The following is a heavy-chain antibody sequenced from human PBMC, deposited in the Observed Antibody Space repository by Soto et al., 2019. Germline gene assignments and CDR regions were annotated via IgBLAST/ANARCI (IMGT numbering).Heavy chain of an antibody. V-gene: IGHV4-34*01. CDR1: GGFVSSGSYY. J-gene: IGHJ3*02. D-gene: IGHD1-1*01. CDR2: MSHSGGT. CDR3: ARVERGTATTVVDAFDI. Sequence: QVQLQQWGAGLFKPSETLSLTCACYGGFVSSGSYYWSWIRQPPGKGLEWIGEMSHSGGTHFNPSLKSRVTISVDTSKNQFSLKMSSVTAADTALYYCARVERGTATTVVDAFDIWGPGTMVTVSS.